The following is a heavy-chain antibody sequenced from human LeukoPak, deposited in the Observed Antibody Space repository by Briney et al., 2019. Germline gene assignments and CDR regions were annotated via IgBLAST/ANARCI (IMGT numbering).Heavy chain of an antibody. V-gene: IGHV3-11*01. CDR2: IDPSGTAL. J-gene: IGHJ4*02. CDR3: ARAAYNWN. D-gene: IGHD1-20*01. CDR1: GFTLRDYV. Sequence: GGSLRLSCAASGFTLRDYVMSWVRQAPGKGLEWVSYIDPSGTALFYADSVKGRFTISGDNGKNSLYLQLRSLRADDTAVYYCARAAYNWNWGQGTLVTVSS.